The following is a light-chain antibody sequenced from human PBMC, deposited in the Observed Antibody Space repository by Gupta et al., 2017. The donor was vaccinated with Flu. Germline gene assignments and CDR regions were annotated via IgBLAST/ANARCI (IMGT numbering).Light chain of an antibody. CDR2: DAS. Sequence: DIVLTQSPATLSLSPGERATLSCRASQSVSSYLAWYQNKPGQAPRLLIYDASNRATGIKARFSGSGDGTDFTLTIISREPEDFAVYYCQHLSNGHPMITFGRGTKM. V-gene: IGKV3-11*01. CDR3: QHLSNGHPMIT. J-gene: IGKJ4*01. CDR1: QSVSSY.